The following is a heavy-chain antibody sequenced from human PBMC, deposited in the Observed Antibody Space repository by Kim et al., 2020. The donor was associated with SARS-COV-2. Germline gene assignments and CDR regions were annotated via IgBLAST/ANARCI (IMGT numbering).Heavy chain of an antibody. D-gene: IGHD3-3*01. Sequence: NYAQKFQGRVTMTRDTSISTAYMELSRLRSDDTAVYYCALSGYYYGMDVWGQGTTVTVSS. V-gene: IGHV1-2*02. J-gene: IGHJ6*02. CDR3: ALSGYYYGMDV.